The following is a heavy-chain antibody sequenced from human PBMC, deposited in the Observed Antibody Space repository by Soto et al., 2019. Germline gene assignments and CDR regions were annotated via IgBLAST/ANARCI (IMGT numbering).Heavy chain of an antibody. CDR3: ARAKVELVYYYYYMDV. D-gene: IGHD1-7*01. CDR2: IKQDGSEK. J-gene: IGHJ6*03. Sequence: GGSLRLSCAASGFTFSSYWMSWVRQAPGKGLEWVANIKQDGSEKYDVDSVKGRVTISRDNAKNSLYLQMNSLRAEATAVYSCARAKVELVYYYYYMDVWGKGTTVTVSS. V-gene: IGHV3-7*03. CDR1: GFTFSSYW.